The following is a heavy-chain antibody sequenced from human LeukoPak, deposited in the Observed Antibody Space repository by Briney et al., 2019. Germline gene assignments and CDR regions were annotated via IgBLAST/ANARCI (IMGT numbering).Heavy chain of an antibody. D-gene: IGHD5-24*01. CDR1: GFTFSSYA. CDR3: AKEGRSLQTY. Sequence: GGSLRLSCAASGFTFSSYAMHWVRLAPGKGLEWVANIKEDGTETYYVDSVKGRFTISRDNAKNSLYLQMNSLRVEDTAVYYCAKEGRSLQTYWGQGTLVTVSS. J-gene: IGHJ4*02. V-gene: IGHV3-7*03. CDR2: IKEDGTET.